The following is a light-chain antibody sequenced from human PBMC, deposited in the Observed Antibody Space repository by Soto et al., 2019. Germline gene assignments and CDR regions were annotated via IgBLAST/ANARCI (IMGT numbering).Light chain of an antibody. CDR3: QQYNSYSPRT. J-gene: IGKJ3*01. CDR2: KAS. Sequence: DIQMTQSPSTLSASVGDRVTITCRASQSISSWLAWYQQKPGKAPKLLIYKASSLESGVPSRFSGSGSGTELTLTISSLQPDDFATYYCQQYNSYSPRTFGPGTKVDIK. CDR1: QSISSW. V-gene: IGKV1-5*03.